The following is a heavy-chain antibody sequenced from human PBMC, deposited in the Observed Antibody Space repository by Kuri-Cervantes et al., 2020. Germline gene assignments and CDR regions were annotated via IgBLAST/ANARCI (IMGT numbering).Heavy chain of an antibody. CDR3: ARDALGYFDPWGDFGAFDI. Sequence: SDTLSHICTVPAGSISSGVYYWSWNRQLPVKGLAWIGYIYYSGSTYYNPSLKSRVTISVDTSKNQFSLKLSSVTAADTAVDYCARDALGYFDPWGDFGAFDIWGQGTMVTVSS. D-gene: IGHD3-9*01. V-gene: IGHV4-31*03. CDR1: AGSISSGVYY. CDR2: IYYSGST. J-gene: IGHJ3*02.